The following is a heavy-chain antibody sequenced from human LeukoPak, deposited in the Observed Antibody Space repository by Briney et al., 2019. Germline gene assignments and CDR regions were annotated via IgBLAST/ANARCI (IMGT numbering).Heavy chain of an antibody. V-gene: IGHV4-39*01. CDR2: IYYSGIT. Sequence: TTSETLSLTCTVSGGSIISSSYYWGRIRQPPGKGLDRNGRIYYSGITYYHPSLKSRVTVSVDTSKNQFSLKLSSVTAADTAVYYCARHLSTYGSPLYYFDSWGQGTLVTVSS. D-gene: IGHD3-10*01. CDR3: ARHLSTYGSPLYYFDS. J-gene: IGHJ4*02. CDR1: GGSIISSSYY.